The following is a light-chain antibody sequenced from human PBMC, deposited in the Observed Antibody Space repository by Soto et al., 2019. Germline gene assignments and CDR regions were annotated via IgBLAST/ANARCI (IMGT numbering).Light chain of an antibody. CDR2: GAS. Sequence: MVMTQSPATLSVSPGEGATLSCRASQSIGDNLAWYQQKPGQPPRLLIYGASTRAAGAPARFSGSGSGTEFTLTISSLQSEDFAVYYWQHHDNWPWTFGQGTKVEIK. CDR1: QSIGDN. J-gene: IGKJ1*01. V-gene: IGKV3-15*01. CDR3: QHHDNWPWT.